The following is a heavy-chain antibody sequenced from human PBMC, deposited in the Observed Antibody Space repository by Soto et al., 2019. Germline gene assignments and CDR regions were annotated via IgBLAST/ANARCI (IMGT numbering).Heavy chain of an antibody. CDR3: AKDRIFPPPEPLDLILSGGAWFDP. V-gene: IGHV3-23*01. CDR2: ISGSGGST. J-gene: IGHJ5*02. Sequence: PGGSLRLSCAASGFTFSSYAMSWVRQAPGKGLEWVSAISGSGGSTYYADSVKGRFTISRDNSKNTLYLQMNSLRAEDTAVYYCAKDRIFPPPEPLDLILSGGAWFDPWGQGTLVTVSS. CDR1: GFTFSSYA. D-gene: IGHD2-21*01.